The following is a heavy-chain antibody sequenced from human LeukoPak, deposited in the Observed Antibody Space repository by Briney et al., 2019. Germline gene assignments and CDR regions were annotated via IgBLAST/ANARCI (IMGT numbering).Heavy chain of an antibody. Sequence: ASVKVSFKATGGTFSSYAISWLRQAPGQGLEWMGGIIPIFGTANYAQKFQGRVTITTDESTSTAYMELSSLRSEDTAVYYCASPWGSGETGWGKGTLVTVSS. V-gene: IGHV1-69*05. CDR1: GGTFSSYA. CDR3: ASPWGSGETG. D-gene: IGHD3-10*01. CDR2: IIPIFGTA. J-gene: IGHJ4*02.